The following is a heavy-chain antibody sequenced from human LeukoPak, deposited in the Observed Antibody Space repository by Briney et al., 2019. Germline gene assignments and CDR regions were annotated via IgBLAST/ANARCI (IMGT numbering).Heavy chain of an antibody. V-gene: IGHV3-30-3*01. J-gene: IGHJ6*02. CDR3: ARDGVPAATFRGYYYGMDV. Sequence: LSLTCAVYGGSFSGYYWTWIRQPPGKGLEWVAVISYDGTNKNYADSVKGRFTISRDNSENTLYLQMNSLRPEDTAVYYCARDGVPAATFRGYYYGMDVWGQGTTVTVSS. D-gene: IGHD2-2*01. CDR2: ISYDGTNK. CDR1: GGSFSGYY.